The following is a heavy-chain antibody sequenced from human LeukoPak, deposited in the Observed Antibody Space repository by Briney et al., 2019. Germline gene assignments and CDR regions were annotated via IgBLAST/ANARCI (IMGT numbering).Heavy chain of an antibody. CDR1: GFTFSSYA. J-gene: IGHJ4*02. Sequence: PGRSLRLSCAASGFTFSSYAMHWVRQAPGKRLEWVALISYDGSHKYYADSVKGRFPISRDNSKNTLYLQMNSLGAEDTAVYYCAKARGGVTTAQGDHWGQGILVTVSS. CDR2: ISYDGSHK. V-gene: IGHV3-30*04. D-gene: IGHD4-17*01. CDR3: AKARGGVTTAQGDH.